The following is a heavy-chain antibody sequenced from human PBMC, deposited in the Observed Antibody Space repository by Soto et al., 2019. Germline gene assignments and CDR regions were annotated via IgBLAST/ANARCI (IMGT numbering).Heavy chain of an antibody. V-gene: IGHV1-18*01. CDR2: ISAYNGNT. J-gene: IGHJ4*02. CDR3: ARVKYYYASSGYSTFDY. CDR1: GYTFTSYG. D-gene: IGHD3-22*01. Sequence: ASVKVSCKASGYTFTSYGISWVRQAPGQGLEWMGWISAYNGNTNYAQKLQGRVTMTTDTSTSTAYMELRSLRSDDTAVYYCARVKYYYASSGYSTFDYWGQGTLVTVSS.